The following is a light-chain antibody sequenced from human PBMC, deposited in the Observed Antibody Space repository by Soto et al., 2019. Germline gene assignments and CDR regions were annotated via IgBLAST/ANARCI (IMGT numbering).Light chain of an antibody. Sequence: DIQMTQSPSSLSASIGDRVTITCRASQSINTYLNWYQQRPGKAPELLIFAASTVQSGVPSRFSGRVSGTDFTLSISSLQPEYFATYYCHQTYTFACTFGPGTTVDFK. CDR2: AAS. CDR1: QSINTY. J-gene: IGKJ3*01. V-gene: IGKV1-39*01. CDR3: HQTYTFACT.